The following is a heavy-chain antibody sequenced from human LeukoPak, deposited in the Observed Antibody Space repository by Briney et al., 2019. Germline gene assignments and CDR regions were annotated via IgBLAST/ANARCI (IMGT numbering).Heavy chain of an antibody. D-gene: IGHD3-10*01. CDR3: ARGGYYFDY. CDR2: IYFSGST. Sequence: SETLSLTCTVSGGSLYSYYWSWIRQSPGKGLEWIGYIYFSGSTNYNPSLKSRVTISVDTSKNQFSLRLSSETAADTAVYFCARGGYYFDYWGQGTLVTVSS. V-gene: IGHV4-59*01. J-gene: IGHJ4*02. CDR1: GGSLYSYY.